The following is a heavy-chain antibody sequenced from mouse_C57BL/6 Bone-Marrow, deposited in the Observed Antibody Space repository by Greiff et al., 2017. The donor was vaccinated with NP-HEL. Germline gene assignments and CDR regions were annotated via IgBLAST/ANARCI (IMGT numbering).Heavy chain of an antibody. V-gene: IGHV14-4*01. CDR2: IDPENGDT. D-gene: IGHD1-1*01. Sequence: EVQLQQSGAELVRPGASVKLSCTASGFNIKDDYMHWVKQRPEQGLEWIGWIDPENGDTEYASKFQGKATITADISSNTAYLQLSSLTSEDTAVYYCTTGFITTVVGNFDYWGQGTTLTVSS. CDR1: GFNIKDDY. CDR3: TTGFITTVVGNFDY. J-gene: IGHJ2*01.